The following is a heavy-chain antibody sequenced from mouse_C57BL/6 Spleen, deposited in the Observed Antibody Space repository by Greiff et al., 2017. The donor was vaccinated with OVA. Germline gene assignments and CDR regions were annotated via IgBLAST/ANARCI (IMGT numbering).Heavy chain of an antibody. CDR3: ARKGIYDGYYVYAMDY. V-gene: IGHV1-26*01. J-gene: IGHJ4*01. Sequence: EVQLQQSGPELVKPGASVKISCKASGYTFTDYYMNWVKQSHGKSLEWIGDINPNNGGTSYNQKFKGKATLTVDKSSSTVYMELRSLTSEDSAVYYCARKGIYDGYYVYAMDYWGQGTSVTVSS. CDR1: GYTFTDYY. CDR2: INPNNGGT. D-gene: IGHD2-3*01.